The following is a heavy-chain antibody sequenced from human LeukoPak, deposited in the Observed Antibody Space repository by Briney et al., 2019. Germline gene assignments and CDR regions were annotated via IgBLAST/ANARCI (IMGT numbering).Heavy chain of an antibody. V-gene: IGHV3-7*01. CDR1: GFTFSSYW. Sequence: GGSLRLSCAASGFTFSSYWMRWVRQAPGKGLEWVANIKQDGSEKYYVDSVKGRFTISRDNAKNSLYLQMNSLRAEDTAVYYCARDVGNDYGYAFDIWGQGTMVTVSS. CDR3: ARDVGNDYGYAFDI. D-gene: IGHD4-17*01. J-gene: IGHJ3*02. CDR2: IKQDGSEK.